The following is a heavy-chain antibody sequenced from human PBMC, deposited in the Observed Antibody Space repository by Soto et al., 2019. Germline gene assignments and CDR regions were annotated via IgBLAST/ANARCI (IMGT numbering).Heavy chain of an antibody. J-gene: IGHJ4*02. Sequence: PSETLSLTCTVSGGSIGSYHWSWIRQPPGKGLEWIGYIHYSGITNYNPSLKSRVTISVDTSKNQFSLKLSSVTAADTAVYYCARHSGVSGTLSYYFHHWGQGTQVTVSS. CDR2: IHYSGIT. CDR1: GGSIGSYH. V-gene: IGHV4-59*08. D-gene: IGHD1-26*01. CDR3: ARHSGVSGTLSYYFHH.